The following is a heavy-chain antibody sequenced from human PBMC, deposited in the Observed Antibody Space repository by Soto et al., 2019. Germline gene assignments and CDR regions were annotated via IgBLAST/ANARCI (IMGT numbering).Heavy chain of an antibody. CDR1: GFTFSSYA. Sequence: GGSLRLSCAASGFTFSSYAMHWVRQAPGKGLEWVAVISYDGSNKYYADSVKGRFTISRDNSKNTLYLQMNSLRAEDTAVYYCARTQIPLRPYYYDSSGYYYGMDVWGQGTTVTVSS. V-gene: IGHV3-30-3*01. D-gene: IGHD3-22*01. CDR3: ARTQIPLRPYYYDSSGYYYGMDV. CDR2: ISYDGSNK. J-gene: IGHJ6*02.